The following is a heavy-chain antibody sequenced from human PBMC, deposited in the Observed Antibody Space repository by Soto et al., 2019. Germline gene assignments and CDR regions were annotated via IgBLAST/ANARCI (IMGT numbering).Heavy chain of an antibody. Sequence: GGSLRLSCAASGFTFSSYDMHWVRQATGQGLEWVSAIGTAGDTYYPGSVKGRFTISRENAKNSLYLQMNSLRAGDTAVYYCARTISYYDFWSGYYYYYGMDVWGQGTTVTVSS. CDR2: IGTAGDT. D-gene: IGHD3-3*01. J-gene: IGHJ6*02. V-gene: IGHV3-13*01. CDR1: GFTFSSYD. CDR3: ARTISYYDFWSGYYYYYGMDV.